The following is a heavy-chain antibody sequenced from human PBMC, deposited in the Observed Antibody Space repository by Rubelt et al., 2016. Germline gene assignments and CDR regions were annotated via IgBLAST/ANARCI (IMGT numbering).Heavy chain of an antibody. J-gene: IGHJ5*02. CDR3: THLAEGA. V-gene: IGHV3-72*01. CDR2: IKHRAESYAT. Sequence: GLEWVGRIKHRAESYATEYAASVKGRFIVSRADSKNSLYLQMNSLKVEDSAIYYCTHLAEGAWGQGTRVIVSS.